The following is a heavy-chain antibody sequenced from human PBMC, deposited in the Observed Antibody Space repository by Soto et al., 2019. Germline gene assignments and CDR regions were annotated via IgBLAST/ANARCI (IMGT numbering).Heavy chain of an antibody. D-gene: IGHD2-15*01. J-gene: IGHJ4*02. V-gene: IGHV4-39*01. CDR1: GGTIRSSSCY. CDR3: ARGGSLVVVAQFDY. Sequence: SETLSLTCTVAGGTIRSSSCYWGWIRQPPGKGLEWIGSIYYSGSTYYNPSLKSRVTISVDTSKNQFSLKLSSVTAADTAVYYCARGGSLVVVAQFDYWGQGTLVTVSS. CDR2: IYYSGST.